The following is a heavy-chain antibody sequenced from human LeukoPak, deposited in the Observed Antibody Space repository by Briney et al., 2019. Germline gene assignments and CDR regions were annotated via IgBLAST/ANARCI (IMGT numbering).Heavy chain of an antibody. V-gene: IGHV3-48*01. Sequence: PGGSLRLSCAASGFTFSSYSMNWVRQAPGKGLEWVSYISSSSSTIYYADSVKGRFTISRDNSKNTLYLQMNSLRAEDTAVYYCARDQEVGATVPFDYWGQGTLVTVSS. J-gene: IGHJ4*02. CDR2: ISSSSSTI. D-gene: IGHD1-26*01. CDR1: GFTFSSYS. CDR3: ARDQEVGATVPFDY.